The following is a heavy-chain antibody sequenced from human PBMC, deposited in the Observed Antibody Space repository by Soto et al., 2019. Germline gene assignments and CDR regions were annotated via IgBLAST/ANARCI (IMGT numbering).Heavy chain of an antibody. CDR2: ISYSGST. J-gene: IGHJ6*02. V-gene: IGHV4-59*01. CDR1: GGSISTYY. Sequence: QVQLQESGPGLVKPSETLSLTCTVSGGSISTYYWSWIRQPPGKGLEWIGYISYSGSTNYNPSLKRRLTISVGTSKTQFSLKLSSVTAADTAVYYCARDAMTTVIPYYYYYGMDVWGQGTTVTVSS. CDR3: ARDAMTTVIPYYYYYGMDV. D-gene: IGHD4-17*01.